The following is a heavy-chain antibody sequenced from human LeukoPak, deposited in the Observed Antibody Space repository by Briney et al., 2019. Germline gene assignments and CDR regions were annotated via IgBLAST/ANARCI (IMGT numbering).Heavy chain of an antibody. V-gene: IGHV4-34*01. D-gene: IGHD2-21*02. CDR2: INHSGST. Sequence: SETLSLTCAVYGGSFSGYYWSWIRQPPGKGLEWIGEINHSGSTIYNPSLKSRVTISVDTYKNQFSLKLSSVTAADTAVYYCARVTRDSFDYWGQGTLVTVSS. CDR1: GGSFSGYY. J-gene: IGHJ4*02. CDR3: ARVTRDSFDY.